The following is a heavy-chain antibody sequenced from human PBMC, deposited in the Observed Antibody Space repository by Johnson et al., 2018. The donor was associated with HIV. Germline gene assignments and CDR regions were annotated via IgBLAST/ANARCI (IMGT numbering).Heavy chain of an antibody. CDR2: ISGSAGIT. D-gene: IGHD2-21*02. CDR1: GFTFADYG. V-gene: IGHV3-23*04. Sequence: VQLAESGGGVVQPGRSLRLSCAASGFTFADYGMHWVRQPPGKGLEWVSAISGSAGITYYADSVEGRFTISRDNSRNTLYLQMNSLRTEDTAVYYCAKVRCGGDCLDAFDIWGQGTMVTVSS. J-gene: IGHJ3*02. CDR3: AKVRCGGDCLDAFDI.